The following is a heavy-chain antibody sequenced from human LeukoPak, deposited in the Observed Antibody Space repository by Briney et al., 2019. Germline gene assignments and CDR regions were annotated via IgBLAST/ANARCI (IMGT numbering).Heavy chain of an antibody. J-gene: IGHJ4*02. D-gene: IGHD3-22*01. CDR3: VRESEYYFDHSASFDY. V-gene: IGHV3-30-3*01. Sequence: GGSLRLSCEASGLPFTAYLIHWARQAPGKGLEWVAVMSSDGNAMFYADSVKGRFTISRDNSKNTLYLQMNSLRAEDTAVYYCVRESEYYFDHSASFDYWGQGTLVTVSS. CDR1: GLPFTAYL. CDR2: MSSDGNAM.